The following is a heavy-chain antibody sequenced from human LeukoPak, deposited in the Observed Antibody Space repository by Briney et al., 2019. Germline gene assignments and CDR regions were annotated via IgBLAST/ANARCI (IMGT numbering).Heavy chain of an antibody. V-gene: IGHV3-23*01. CDR2: ISGSGRST. CDR1: GFTFSSHA. CDR3: AKETQQYLAWGIDY. Sequence: GGSLRLSCAASGFTFSSHAMTWVRQAPGKGLEWVSDISGSGRSTYYADSVKGRFSISRDNSKNMLFLQMNSLRAEDTAVYYRAKETQQYLAWGIDYWGQGTLVTVSS. J-gene: IGHJ4*02. D-gene: IGHD7-27*01.